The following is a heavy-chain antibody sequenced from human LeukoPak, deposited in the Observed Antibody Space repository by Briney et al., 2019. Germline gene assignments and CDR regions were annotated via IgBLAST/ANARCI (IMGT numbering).Heavy chain of an antibody. CDR2: ISGSGGST. CDR3: AQDPPRRAAGTGVY. D-gene: IGHD1-1*01. CDR1: GFTFGSYA. Sequence: GGSLRLSCAASGFTFGSYAMSWVRQAPGKGLEWVSGISGSGGSTYYADSVKGRFTISRDNSKNTLYLQMNSLRAEDTAVYYCAQDPPRRAAGTGVYWGQGTLVTVSS. V-gene: IGHV3-23*01. J-gene: IGHJ4*02.